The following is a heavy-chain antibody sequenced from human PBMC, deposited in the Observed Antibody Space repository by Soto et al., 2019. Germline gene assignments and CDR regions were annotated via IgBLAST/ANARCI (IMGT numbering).Heavy chain of an antibody. J-gene: IGHJ3*02. D-gene: IGHD3-10*01. CDR2: ISSSSAMK. V-gene: IGHV3-48*02. CDR1: GFTFSSYT. CDR3: ARDSYYTSRTYAYDM. Sequence: EVQLVESGGGLVQPGGSLRLSCAASGFTFSSYTMNWVRQAPGKGLEWVSYISSSSAMKYYADSVKGRFTISRDNARKSLYLKMNSLRDEDTAVYYCARDSYYTSRTYAYDMWGHGTMVIVSS.